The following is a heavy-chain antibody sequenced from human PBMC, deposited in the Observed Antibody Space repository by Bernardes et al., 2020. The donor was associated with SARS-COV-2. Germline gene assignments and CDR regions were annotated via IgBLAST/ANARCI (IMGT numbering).Heavy chain of an antibody. CDR2: MNPDSGHT. V-gene: IGHV1-8*01. D-gene: IGHD3-22*01. Sequence: ASVKVSCKASGYTFTRHEINWVRQAPGQGLKWLGWMNPDSGHTGTPQNFRGRITMTGDTSITTAYMELSSLRPEHTSVYYCARVSSYDSVIYFYDLDFWGQGTLVTVSS. J-gene: IGHJ4*02. CDR1: GYTFTRHE. CDR3: ARVSSYDSVIYFYDLDF.